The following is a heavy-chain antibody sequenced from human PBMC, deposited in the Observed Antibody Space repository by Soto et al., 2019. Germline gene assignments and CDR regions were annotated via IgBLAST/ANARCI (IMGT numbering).Heavy chain of an antibody. CDR1: GFTFSDYY. D-gene: IGHD3-9*01. V-gene: IGHV3-11*01. CDR2: ISSSGSTI. CDR3: ARDLLTGYYGPSY. J-gene: IGHJ4*02. Sequence: GGSLSLSCAASGFTFSDYYMSWIRQAPGKGLEWVSYISSSGSTIYYADSVKGRFTISRDNAKNSLYLQMNSLRAEDTAVYYCARDLLTGYYGPSYWGQGTLVTVSS.